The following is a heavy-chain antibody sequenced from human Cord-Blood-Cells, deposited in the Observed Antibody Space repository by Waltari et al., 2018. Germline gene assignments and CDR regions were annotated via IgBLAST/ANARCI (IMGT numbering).Heavy chain of an antibody. Sequence: EVQLVESGGGLVQPGGSLRLSCAASGFPFSSYEMNLVRQAPGKGLEWVSYISSSGSTIYYADSVKGRFTISRDNAKNSLYLQMNSLRAEDTAVYYCARGSHTGGFDYWGQGTLVTVSS. J-gene: IGHJ4*02. CDR1: GFPFSSYE. V-gene: IGHV3-48*03. D-gene: IGHD5-18*01. CDR3: ARGSHTGGFDY. CDR2: ISSSGSTI.